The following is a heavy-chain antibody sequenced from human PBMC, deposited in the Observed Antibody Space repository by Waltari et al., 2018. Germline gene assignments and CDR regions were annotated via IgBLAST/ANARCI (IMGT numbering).Heavy chain of an antibody. Sequence: QVQLQQWGAGLLKPSETLSVTCEVFDDSFSKYYWVWIRQSPGKGLGWIGEINRSGSTNYTQSLKGRVTISLDMSKKQVSLRVTSVTAADTAVYYCAREYSSFEPIFDYWGRGTLVTVSS. CDR1: DDSFSKYY. CDR2: INRSGST. CDR3: AREYSSFEPIFDY. D-gene: IGHD5-12*01. J-gene: IGHJ4*02. V-gene: IGHV4-34*02.